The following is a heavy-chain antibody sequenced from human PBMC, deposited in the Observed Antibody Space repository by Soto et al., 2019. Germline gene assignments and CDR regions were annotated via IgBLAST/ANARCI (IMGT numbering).Heavy chain of an antibody. CDR1: GGTFSSYA. CDR3: ARIPSEYSSGWYWDNWFDP. D-gene: IGHD6-19*01. J-gene: IGHJ5*02. V-gene: IGHV1-69*13. CDR2: IIPIFGTA. Sequence: GASVKVSCKASGGTFSSYAISWVRQAPGQGLEWMGGIIPIFGTANYAQKFQGRVTITADESTSTAYMELSSLRSEDTAVYYCARIPSEYSSGWYWDNWFDPWGQGTLVTVSS.